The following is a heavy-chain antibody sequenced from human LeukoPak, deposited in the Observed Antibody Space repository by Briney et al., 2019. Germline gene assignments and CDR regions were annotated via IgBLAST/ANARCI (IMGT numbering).Heavy chain of an antibody. CDR1: GFTFSSYA. D-gene: IGHD3-10*01. V-gene: IGHV3-23*01. J-gene: IGHJ6*02. CDR2: ISGSGGST. CDR3: ASRLSRSV. Sequence: GGSLRLSCAASGFTFSSYAMSWFRQAPGKGLEWVSSISGSGGSTYYADSVKGRLTISRDNSKNTVYLQMNSLRAEDTAVYYCASRLSRSVWGQGTTVNVSS.